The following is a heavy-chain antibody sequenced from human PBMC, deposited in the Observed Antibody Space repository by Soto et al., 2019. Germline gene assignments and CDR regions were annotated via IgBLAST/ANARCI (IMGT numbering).Heavy chain of an antibody. CDR3: ASPDSSWPTYYYYGMDV. CDR2: IYSGGPT. J-gene: IGHJ6*02. Sequence: GGSLRLSCAASGFTVSSNYMSWVRQAPGKGLEWVSVIYSGGPTYYADSVKGRFTISRDNSKGTLYLQMNSLRVEDTAVYYCASPDSSWPTYYYYGMDVWGQGTTVTVSS. CDR1: GFTVSSNY. V-gene: IGHV3-53*01. D-gene: IGHD6-13*01.